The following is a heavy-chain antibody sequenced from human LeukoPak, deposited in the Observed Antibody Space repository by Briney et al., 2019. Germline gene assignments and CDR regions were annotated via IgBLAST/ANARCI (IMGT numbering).Heavy chain of an antibody. CDR1: GGSMSPYH. D-gene: IGHD2-2*01. V-gene: IGHV4-59*01. J-gene: IGHJ3*02. Sequence: SETLSLTCTVSGGSMSPYHWGWIRQPPGKGLEWVGYIYYSGSTNYNPSLKSRVTISVDTSKNQFSLKLSSVTAADTAVYYCARSDCSSTSCSYPDAFDIWGQGTMVTVSS. CDR2: IYYSGST. CDR3: ARSDCSSTSCSYPDAFDI.